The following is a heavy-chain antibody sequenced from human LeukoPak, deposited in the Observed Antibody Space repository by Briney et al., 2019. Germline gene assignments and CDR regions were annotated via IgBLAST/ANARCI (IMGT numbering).Heavy chain of an antibody. V-gene: IGHV3-23*01. CDR2: ISGSGGST. CDR1: GITFSSYA. D-gene: IGHD6-19*01. J-gene: IGHJ4*02. Sequence: PGGSLRLSCAASGITFSSYAMSWVRQTPGKGLEWVSSISGSGGSTYYADSVKGRFTISRDNSKNTLYLQMNNLRAEDTALYYCAKIXRDXSGGYGTYFDYWGQGTLVTVSS. CDR3: AKIXRDXSGGYGTYFDY.